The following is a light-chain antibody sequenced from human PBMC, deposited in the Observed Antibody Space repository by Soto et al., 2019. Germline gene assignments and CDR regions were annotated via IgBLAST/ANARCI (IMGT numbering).Light chain of an antibody. J-gene: IGKJ1*01. CDR1: QSIGIS. Sequence: DIQMTQAPSSLSASGGDRVTVNCRASQSIGISLNWYQQRPGKAPKLLVFAASSLQSGVPSRFSGSGPGTDFTLTISSLHPEDFAPYYCQQSYSSPTWTFGQGTKVDIK. CDR3: QQSYSSPTWT. CDR2: AAS. V-gene: IGKV1-39*01.